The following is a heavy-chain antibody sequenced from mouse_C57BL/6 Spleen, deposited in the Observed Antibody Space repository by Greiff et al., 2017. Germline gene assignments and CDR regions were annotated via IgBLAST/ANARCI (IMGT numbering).Heavy chain of an antibody. Sequence: EVHLVESGEGLVKPGGSLKLSCAASGFTFSSYAMSWVRQTPEKRLEWVAYISSGGDYIYYADTVKGRFTITRDNARNTLYLHMSSLKSEDTAMYYCTRGTAQAPFAYWGQGALVTVSA. CDR2: ISSGGDYI. CDR3: TRGTAQAPFAY. CDR1: GFTFSSYA. J-gene: IGHJ3*01. D-gene: IGHD3-2*02. V-gene: IGHV5-9-1*02.